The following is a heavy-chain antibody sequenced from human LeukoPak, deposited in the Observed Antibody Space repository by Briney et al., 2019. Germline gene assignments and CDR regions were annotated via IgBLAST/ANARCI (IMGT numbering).Heavy chain of an antibody. Sequence: PSETLSLTCAVYGGSFSGYYWSWIRQPPGKGLEWIGEIYHSGSTNYNPSLKSRVTISVDTSKNQFSLKLSSVTAADTAVYYCARAPPYDYVWGSYRYQEGYHTDVWGKGTTVTVSS. V-gene: IGHV4-34*01. D-gene: IGHD3-16*02. CDR1: GGSFSGYY. CDR3: ARAPPYDYVWGSYRYQEGYHTDV. CDR2: IYHSGST. J-gene: IGHJ6*03.